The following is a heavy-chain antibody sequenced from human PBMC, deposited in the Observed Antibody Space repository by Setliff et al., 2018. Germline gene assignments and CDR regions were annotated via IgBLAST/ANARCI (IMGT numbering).Heavy chain of an antibody. V-gene: IGHV7-4-1*02. Sequence: ASVKVSCKASGYTFSSYAMNWVRQAPGQGLEWMGWINTNTGNPTYAQGFTGRFVFSLDTSVSTAYLQISSLKAEDTAVYYCASARPHFGVVIRSPPDYWGQGTLVTVSS. CDR3: ASARPHFGVVIRSPPDY. CDR1: GYTFSSYA. CDR2: INTNTGNP. D-gene: IGHD3-3*01. J-gene: IGHJ4*02.